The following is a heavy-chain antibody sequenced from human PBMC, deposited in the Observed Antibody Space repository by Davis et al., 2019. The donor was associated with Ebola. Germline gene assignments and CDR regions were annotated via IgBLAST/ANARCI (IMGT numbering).Heavy chain of an antibody. CDR2: MHPNSGAT. V-gene: IGHV1-2*02. CDR3: ASSTGYRITWGAFDI. Sequence: ASVKVSCKASGSTFSGYYLHWVRQAPGQGLEWMGWMHPNSGATNYAQNFQGRVTLTRDTSLTTAYLDLNNLRSDDTAVYYCASSTGYRITWGAFDIWGQGTMVTVSS. D-gene: IGHD5-24*01. J-gene: IGHJ3*02. CDR1: GSTFSGYY.